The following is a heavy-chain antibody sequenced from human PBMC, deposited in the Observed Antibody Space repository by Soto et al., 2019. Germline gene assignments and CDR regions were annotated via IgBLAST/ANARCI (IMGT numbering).Heavy chain of an antibody. Sequence: QVQLVESGGGLVKPGGSLRLSCAASGFTFSDYYMSWIRQAPGKGLEWVSYISSSGSTIYYADSVKGRFTISRDNAKNSLYLQMNSLRAEDTAVYHCARLKGDRGNYYTNGVCYPPYYYYMDVWGKGTTVTVSS. J-gene: IGHJ6*03. D-gene: IGHD2-8*01. CDR3: ARLKGDRGNYYTNGVCYPPYYYYMDV. V-gene: IGHV3-11*01. CDR2: ISSSGSTI. CDR1: GFTFSDYY.